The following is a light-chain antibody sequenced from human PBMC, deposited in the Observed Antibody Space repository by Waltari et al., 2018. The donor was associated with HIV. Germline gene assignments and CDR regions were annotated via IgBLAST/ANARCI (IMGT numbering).Light chain of an antibody. J-gene: IGLJ3*02. V-gene: IGLV2-18*02. Sequence: QSALTQPPSVSGSLGQSVTIPCTATTSDIGAYNRLSWYQQSPGTAPKLRIYEVTHRPAGVPVRFAGSKSGNTASLTISGLQADDEADYYCSSYTTSSTWVFGGGTKLTVL. CDR2: EVT. CDR3: SSYTTSSTWV. CDR1: TSDIGAYNR.